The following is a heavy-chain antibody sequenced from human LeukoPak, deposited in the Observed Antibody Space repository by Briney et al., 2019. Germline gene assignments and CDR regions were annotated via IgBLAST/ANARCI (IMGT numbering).Heavy chain of an antibody. V-gene: IGHV4-39*01. Sequence: SETLSLTCTVSGGSISSSSYYWGWIRQPPGKGLEWIGSIYYSGSTYYNPSLKSRVTISVDTSKNQFSLKLSSVTAADTAVYYCATTTPSDYYDSSGQHGNDAFDIWGQGTMVTVSS. CDR2: IYYSGST. D-gene: IGHD3-22*01. J-gene: IGHJ3*02. CDR1: GGSISSSSYY. CDR3: ATTTPSDYYDSSGQHGNDAFDI.